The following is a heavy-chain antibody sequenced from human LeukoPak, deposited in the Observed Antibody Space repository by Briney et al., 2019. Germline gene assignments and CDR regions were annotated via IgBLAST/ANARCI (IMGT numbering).Heavy chain of an antibody. J-gene: IGHJ5*02. Sequence: SETLSLTCTVSGGPISSYYWSWIRQPAGKGLEWIGRIYTSGSTNYNPSLKSRVTMPVDTSKNQFSLKLSSVTAADTAVYYCARGGALNWFDPWGQGTLVTVSS. CDR3: ARGGALNWFDP. CDR2: IYTSGST. V-gene: IGHV4-4*07. CDR1: GGPISSYY. D-gene: IGHD3-16*01.